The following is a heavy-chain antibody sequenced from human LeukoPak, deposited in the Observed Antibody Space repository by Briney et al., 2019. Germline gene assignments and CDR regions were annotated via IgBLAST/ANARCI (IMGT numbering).Heavy chain of an antibody. D-gene: IGHD2-8*01. CDR2: INSDGSST. Sequence: GGSLRLSCAASGFTFSSYWMHWVRQAPGKGLAWVSRINSDGSSTRYADSVKGRFTISRDNAKNTLYLQMNSLRAEDTAVYYCARDSDFVPTSDAFDIWGQGTMVTVSS. CDR3: ARDSDFVPTSDAFDI. CDR1: GFTFSSYW. V-gene: IGHV3-74*01. J-gene: IGHJ3*02.